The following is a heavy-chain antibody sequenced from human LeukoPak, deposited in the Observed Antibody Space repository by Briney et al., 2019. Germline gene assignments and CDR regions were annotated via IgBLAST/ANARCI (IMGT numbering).Heavy chain of an antibody. CDR3: AELGITMIGGV. Sequence: SGGSLRLSCAASGFTFSSYEMNWVRQAPGKGLEWISYISASGTITHYADSVEGRFTISRDNAKNSLYLQMNSLRAEDTAVYYCAELGITMIGGVWGKGTTVTISS. CDR1: GFTFSSYE. J-gene: IGHJ6*04. V-gene: IGHV3-48*03. D-gene: IGHD3-10*02. CDR2: ISASGTIT.